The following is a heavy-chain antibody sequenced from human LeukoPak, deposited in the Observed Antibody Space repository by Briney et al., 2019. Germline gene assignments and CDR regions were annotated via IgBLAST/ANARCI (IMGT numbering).Heavy chain of an antibody. J-gene: IGHJ4*02. V-gene: IGHV5-51*01. Sequence: GESLKISCQGSGYSFNTYWVGWVRQMPGKGLEWMGIIYPADSDARYSPSFQGQVTISADKSINTAYLQWRTLKASDSAIYYCARVLDVDTAVFHYYFDFWGQGTLVTVSS. CDR3: ARVLDVDTAVFHYYFDF. CDR2: IYPADSDA. D-gene: IGHD5-18*01. CDR1: GYSFNTYW.